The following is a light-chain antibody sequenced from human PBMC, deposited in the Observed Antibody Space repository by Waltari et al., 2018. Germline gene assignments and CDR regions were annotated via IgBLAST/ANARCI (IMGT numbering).Light chain of an antibody. V-gene: IGKV4-1*01. CDR2: WAS. CDR1: HSVLSSSNTKNN. CDR3: QQCYSFPYT. J-gene: IGKJ2*01. Sequence: DIVMTQSPDSLAVSLGVTATINCKSSHSVLSSSNTKNNLGWYQQKPGQPPNLLISWASTRESGVPDRFSGSGSGTDFTLTISSLQAEDVAVNDCQQCYSFPYTFGQGTKLEIK.